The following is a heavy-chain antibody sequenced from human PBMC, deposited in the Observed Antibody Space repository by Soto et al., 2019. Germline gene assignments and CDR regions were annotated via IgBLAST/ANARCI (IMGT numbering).Heavy chain of an antibody. D-gene: IGHD2-2*01. CDR2: VNHSGTT. Sequence: QVQLQQWGAGLLKPSETLSLTCAVYGGSFSGYYWTWIRQSPEKGLEWIGEVNHSGTTYYNPSLKTRVTKSAHTPKNPFSLKMRSVTAADTAVYYCARGIGYCSSINCYSSRRLRFDSWGPGTLVTVSS. CDR1: GGSFSGYY. J-gene: IGHJ4*02. CDR3: ARGIGYCSSINCYSSRRLRFDS. V-gene: IGHV4-34*01.